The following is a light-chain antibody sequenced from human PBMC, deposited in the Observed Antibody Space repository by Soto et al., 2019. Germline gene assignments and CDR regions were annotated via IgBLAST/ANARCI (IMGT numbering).Light chain of an antibody. Sequence: QSALTQPRSVSGSPGQSVTISCTGTSSDVGGYNYVSWYQQHPGKAPKLMIYDVSKRPSGVPDRFSGSKSGNTASLTIFGLQAEDEADYYCCSYAGSYTYVFGTG. J-gene: IGLJ1*01. CDR3: CSYAGSYTYV. V-gene: IGLV2-11*01. CDR1: SSDVGGYNY. CDR2: DVS.